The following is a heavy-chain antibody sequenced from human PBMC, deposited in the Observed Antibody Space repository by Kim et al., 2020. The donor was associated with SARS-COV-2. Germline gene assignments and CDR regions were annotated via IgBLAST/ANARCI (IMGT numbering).Heavy chain of an antibody. V-gene: IGHV3-30*07. Sequence: VKGRFTISRDNSKNTLYLQMNSLRAEDTAVYYCARADRGGYYYYYYGMDVRGQGTTVTVSS. CDR3: ARADRGGYYYYYYGMDV. J-gene: IGHJ6*02.